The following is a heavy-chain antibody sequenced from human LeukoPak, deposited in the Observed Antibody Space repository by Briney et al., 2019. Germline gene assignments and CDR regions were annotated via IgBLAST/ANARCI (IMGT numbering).Heavy chain of an antibody. CDR1: GYSFTSYW. J-gene: IGHJ4*02. Sequence: GESLKISCKGSGYSFTSYWIGWVRQMPGKGLEWMGIIYPGDSDTRYSPSFQGQVTISADKSISTACLQWSSLKASDTAMYYCARRYYYDSSGYFPHFAYWGQGTLVTVSS. D-gene: IGHD3-22*01. V-gene: IGHV5-51*01. CDR2: IYPGDSDT. CDR3: ARRYYYDSSGYFPHFAY.